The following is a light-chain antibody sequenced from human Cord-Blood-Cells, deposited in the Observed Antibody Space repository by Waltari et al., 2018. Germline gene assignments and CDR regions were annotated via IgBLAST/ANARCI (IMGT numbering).Light chain of an antibody. V-gene: IGKV1-39*01. Sequence: DIQMTQSRFSLSASVGDRLTITCRASQSITSYLNWYQQKTGKARKIQIYAASSLKSGVPSRFSGSGSGTDFTLSISCLPTEDFATYDCEQSYSTPRTSGQATKV. CDR3: EQSYSTPRT. CDR2: AAS. J-gene: IGKJ1*01. CDR1: QSITSY.